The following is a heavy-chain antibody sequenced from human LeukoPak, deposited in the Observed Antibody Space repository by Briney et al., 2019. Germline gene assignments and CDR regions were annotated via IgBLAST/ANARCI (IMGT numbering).Heavy chain of an antibody. CDR1: GFTLSGYN. J-gene: IGHJ5*02. CDR3: VRDKSGAGEKGWFDP. D-gene: IGHD1-26*01. V-gene: IGHV3-48*04. Sequence: PGGSLRLSCAASGFTLSGYNMNWVRQAPGKGLEWVSYISSSGSTVYYADSVTGRFTISRDNAENSLYLQMNSLRAEDTAVYYCVRDKSGAGEKGWFDPWGQGTLVTVSS. CDR2: ISSSGSTV.